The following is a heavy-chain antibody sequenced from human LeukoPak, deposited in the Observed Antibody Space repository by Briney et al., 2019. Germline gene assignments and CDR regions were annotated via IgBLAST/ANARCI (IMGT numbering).Heavy chain of an antibody. CDR2: IRSKAYGGTT. V-gene: IGHV3-49*03. J-gene: IGHJ6*02. Sequence: SGGSLRLSCTASGFTFGDYAMSWFRQAPGKGLEWVGFIRSKAYGGTTEYAASVKGRFTISRDDSKSIAYLQMNSLETEDTAVYYCTRDRYSYGPMGYYYYGMDVWGQGTTVTVSS. CDR3: TRDRYSYGPMGYYYYGMDV. CDR1: GFTFGDYA. D-gene: IGHD5-18*01.